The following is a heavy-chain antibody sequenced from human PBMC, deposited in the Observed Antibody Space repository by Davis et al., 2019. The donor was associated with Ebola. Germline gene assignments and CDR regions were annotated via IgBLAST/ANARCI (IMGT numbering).Heavy chain of an antibody. CDR2: ISAYNGNT. Sequence: AASVKVSCKASGYTFTRYGINWVRQAPGQGLEWMGWISAYNGNTNYAQKFQGRVTITRDTSASTAYMELSSLRSEDTAVYYCARGFTMIVAWFDPWGQGTLVTVSS. CDR3: ARGFTMIVAWFDP. D-gene: IGHD3-22*01. V-gene: IGHV1-18*01. J-gene: IGHJ5*02. CDR1: GYTFTRYG.